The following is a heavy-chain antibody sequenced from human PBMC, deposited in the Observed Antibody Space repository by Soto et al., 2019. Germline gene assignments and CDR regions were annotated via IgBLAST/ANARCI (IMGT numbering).Heavy chain of an antibody. J-gene: IGHJ5*02. CDR2: IYYSGST. CDR3: ARHVPAERYCSGGSCSNWFDP. CDR1: GGSISSSSYY. V-gene: IGHV4-39*01. D-gene: IGHD2-15*01. Sequence: TSETLSLTCTVSGGSISSSSYYWGWIRQPPGKGLEWIGSIYYSGSTYYNPSLKSRVTISVDTSKNQFSLKLSSVTAADTAVYYCARHVPAERYCSGGSCSNWFDPWGQGTLVTVSS.